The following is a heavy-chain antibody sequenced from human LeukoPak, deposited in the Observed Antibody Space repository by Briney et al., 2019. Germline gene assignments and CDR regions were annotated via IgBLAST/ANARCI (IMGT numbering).Heavy chain of an antibody. V-gene: IGHV4-59*01. CDR3: AREGGYSEGFDP. D-gene: IGHD6-13*01. CDR1: GGSISSYY. Sequence: SXXLXLTCTVSGGSISSYYWSWIRQPPGKGLEWIGYIYYSGSTNYNPSLKSRVTISVDTSKNQFSLKLSSVTAADTAVYYCAREGGYSEGFDPWGQGTLVTVSS. J-gene: IGHJ5*02. CDR2: IYYSGST.